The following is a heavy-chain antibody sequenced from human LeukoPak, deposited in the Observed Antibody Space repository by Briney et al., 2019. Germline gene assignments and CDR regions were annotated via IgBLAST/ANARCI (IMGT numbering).Heavy chain of an antibody. D-gene: IGHD1-26*01. CDR3: ARDPEGYSGSYFDY. J-gene: IGHJ4*02. Sequence: ASVKVSCKASGGTFSSYAISWVRQAPGQGLEWMGGIIPIFGTANYAQKFQGRVTITADESTSTAYMELSSLRSEDTAVYYCARDPEGYSGSYFDYWGQGTLVTVSS. V-gene: IGHV1-69*13. CDR2: IIPIFGTA. CDR1: GGTFSSYA.